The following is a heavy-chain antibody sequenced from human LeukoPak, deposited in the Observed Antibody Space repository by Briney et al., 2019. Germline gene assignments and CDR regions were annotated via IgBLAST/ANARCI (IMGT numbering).Heavy chain of an antibody. V-gene: IGHV4-31*03. D-gene: IGHD3-3*01. J-gene: IGHJ6*02. Sequence: SQTLSFTCTVSGGSISSGGYYWSWIRQHPGKGLEWIGYIYYSGSTYYNPSLKSRVTISVDTSKNQFSLKLSSVTAADTAVYYCARAEYYDFWSGYYPYYYYGMDVWGQGTTVTVSS. CDR1: GGSISSGGYY. CDR3: ARAEYYDFWSGYYPYYYYGMDV. CDR2: IYYSGST.